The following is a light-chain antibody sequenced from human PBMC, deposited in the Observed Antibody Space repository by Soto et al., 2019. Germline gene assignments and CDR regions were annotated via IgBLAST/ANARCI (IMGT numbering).Light chain of an antibody. CDR1: QTVLYRSNNKNY. CDR3: QQYSCSPWT. V-gene: IGKV4-1*01. CDR2: WAS. J-gene: IGKJ1*01. Sequence: DIVMTQSPDSLAVSLGERATINCKSSQTVLYRSNNKNYLAWYQQKPGQPPKVVIYWASTRESGVPDRFSGRGAGTDFTLTISSQQAEDEAVYYCQQYSCSPWTFGQGTKVEIK.